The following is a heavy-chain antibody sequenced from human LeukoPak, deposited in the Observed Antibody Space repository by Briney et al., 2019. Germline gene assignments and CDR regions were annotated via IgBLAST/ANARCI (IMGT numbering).Heavy chain of an antibody. CDR1: GYTFTGYY. J-gene: IGHJ4*02. D-gene: IGHD3-16*01. CDR3: AREWGLGLTALDY. CDR2: INPNSGNT. Sequence: ASVKVSCKASGYTFTGYYMHWVRQAPGQGLEWMGWINPNSGNTGYAQKFQGRVTMTRNTSISTAYMELSSLRSDDTAVYYCAREWGLGLTALDYWGQGTLVTVSS. V-gene: IGHV1-8*02.